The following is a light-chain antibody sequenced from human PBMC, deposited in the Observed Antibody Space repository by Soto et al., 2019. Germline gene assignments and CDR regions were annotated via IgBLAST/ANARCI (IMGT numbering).Light chain of an antibody. J-gene: IGLJ1*01. CDR1: SSNIGSNT. CDR3: AAWDDSLNGYV. CDR2: SHN. V-gene: IGLV1-44*01. Sequence: QSVLTQPPSASGTPGQRVTISCSGSSSNIGSNTVNWYQQLPGTAPKLLIYSHNQRPSGVPDRFSGSQSGTSASLAISGLQSEDKADYYCAAWDDSLNGYVFGTGTKLTVL.